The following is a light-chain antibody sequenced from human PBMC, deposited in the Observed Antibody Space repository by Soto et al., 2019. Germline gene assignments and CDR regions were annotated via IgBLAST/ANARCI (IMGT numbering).Light chain of an antibody. CDR2: DAS. V-gene: IGKV1-5*01. J-gene: IGKJ1*01. Sequence: DIQMTQSPSTLSASVGDRVTINFRASQSISSWLAWYQQKPGKAPKLLIYDASSLESGVPSRFSGSGSGTEFTLTISSLQPDDFATYYCQQYNSYSWKCGQGTKGDIK. CDR3: QQYNSYSWK. CDR1: QSISSW.